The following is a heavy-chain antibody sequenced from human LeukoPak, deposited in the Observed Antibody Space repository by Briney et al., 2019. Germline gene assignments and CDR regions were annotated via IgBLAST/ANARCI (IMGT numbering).Heavy chain of an antibody. V-gene: IGHV4-34*01. D-gene: IGHD3-10*01. Sequence: MTSETLSLTCAVYGESFSDCYWSWIRQPPGKGLVWIVEINHSESTNYSPSLKSRVTISVNTSKNQFSLKLTSVTAADTAVYYCARGSENYCGSLGNYYYYYMDVWGKGTTVTISS. CDR3: ARGSENYCGSLGNYYYYYMDV. CDR1: GESFSDCY. J-gene: IGHJ6*03. CDR2: INHSEST.